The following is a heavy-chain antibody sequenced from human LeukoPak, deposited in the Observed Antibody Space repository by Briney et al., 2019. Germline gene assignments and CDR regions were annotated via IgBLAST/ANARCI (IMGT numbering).Heavy chain of an antibody. CDR1: GFTFTSYW. Sequence: GESLKISCKGSGFTFTSYWIGWVRQMPGRGLEWMGIIYPGDSDTRYSPSFQGHVTISADKSINTAYLQWSSLKASDTAIYYCARHTCSGGSCFSCYYSGMDVWGQGTTVTVSS. D-gene: IGHD2-15*01. J-gene: IGHJ6*02. V-gene: IGHV5-51*01. CDR2: IYPGDSDT. CDR3: ARHTCSGGSCFSCYYSGMDV.